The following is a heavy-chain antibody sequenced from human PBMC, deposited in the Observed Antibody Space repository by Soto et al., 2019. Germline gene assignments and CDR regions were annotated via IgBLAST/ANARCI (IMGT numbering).Heavy chain of an antibody. J-gene: IGHJ5*02. CDR3: ARGYCSSTICYIWDNWFDP. CDR2: IIYSGDI. Sequence: SETLSLTCNVSGASISSYNYWGWFRQPPGKGLEWIGSIIYSGDIMYNPSLQSRLTLFVDTSKNQFSLKLSSVTAADTAVYYCARGYCSSTICYIWDNWFDPWGQGTLVTV. V-gene: IGHV4-39*07. CDR1: GASISSYNY. D-gene: IGHD2-2*02.